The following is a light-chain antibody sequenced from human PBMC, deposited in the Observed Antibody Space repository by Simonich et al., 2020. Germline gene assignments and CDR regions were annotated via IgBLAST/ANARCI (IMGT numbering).Light chain of an antibody. J-gene: IGKJ1*01. V-gene: IGKV3-15*01. CDR1: QRVSRN. CDR3: QQEKNGPRT. Sequence: SPAPLSVSPGERATLSCRASQRVSRNLAWYQQKPGQAPRLLIYGASTRATGIPARVSGSGAGTEFTRTSSSRQAEEGAGEDGQQEKNGPRTGGQGTKGEIK. CDR2: GAS.